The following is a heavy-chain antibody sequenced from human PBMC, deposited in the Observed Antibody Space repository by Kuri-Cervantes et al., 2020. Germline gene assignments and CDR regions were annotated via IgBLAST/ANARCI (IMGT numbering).Heavy chain of an antibody. V-gene: IGHV5-51*04. D-gene: IGHD2-15*01. Sequence: KVSCKGSGYNFTNYWIGWVRQMPGKGLEWMGIVYPGDSDTRYSPSFQGQVTFSADKPISTAYLQWSSLKASDTAMYYCARLKLLPIYYYYYGMDVWGQGTTVTVSS. CDR2: VYPGDSDT. J-gene: IGHJ6*02. CDR1: GYNFTNYW. CDR3: ARLKLLPIYYYYYGMDV.